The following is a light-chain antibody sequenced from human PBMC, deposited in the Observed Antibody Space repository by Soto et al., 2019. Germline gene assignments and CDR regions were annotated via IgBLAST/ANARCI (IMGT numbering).Light chain of an antibody. Sequence: EIVLTQSPGTLSLSPGDRATLSCRASQSVSTTYLAWYQQKGGQAPRLLVYGASSRATGIPDRISGSGSGTDFTLTISRLEPEDVSVYYCQQYWGSSWTFGQGTKVEIK. V-gene: IGKV3-20*01. CDR2: GAS. CDR1: QSVSTTY. J-gene: IGKJ1*01. CDR3: QQYWGSSWT.